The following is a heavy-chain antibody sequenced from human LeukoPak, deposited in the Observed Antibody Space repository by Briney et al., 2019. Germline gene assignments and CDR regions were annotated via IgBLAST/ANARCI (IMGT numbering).Heavy chain of an antibody. CDR1: GFTFSSYG. CDR2: ISYDGSNK. CDR3: AKDGQALHRLPTYYYMDV. V-gene: IGHV3-30*18. Sequence: GRSLRLSCAASGFTFSSYGMHWVRQAPGKGLEWVAVISYDGSNKYYADSVKGQFTISRDNSKNTLYLQMNSLGAEDTAVYYCAKDGQALHRLPTYYYMDVWGKGTTVTVSS. D-gene: IGHD4-11*01. J-gene: IGHJ6*03.